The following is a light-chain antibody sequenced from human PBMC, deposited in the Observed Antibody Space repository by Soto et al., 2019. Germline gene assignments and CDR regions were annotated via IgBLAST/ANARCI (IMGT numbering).Light chain of an antibody. Sequence: EIVLTQSPGTRSLSPGETATLSCRASQSLTSSYLAWYQQRPGQAPSLLIYGVSSRATGIPDRFSGSGSGTDFTLTITRLEPEDFAVYYCQHYGYSLWTFGQGTKVEIK. J-gene: IGKJ1*01. V-gene: IGKV3-20*01. CDR1: QSLTSSY. CDR3: QHYGYSLWT. CDR2: GVS.